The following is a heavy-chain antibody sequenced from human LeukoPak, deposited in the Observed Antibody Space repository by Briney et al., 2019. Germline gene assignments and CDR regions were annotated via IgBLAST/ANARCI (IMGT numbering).Heavy chain of an antibody. CDR2: IYSGGTT. D-gene: IGHD1-26*01. Sequence: TGGPLRLSCTPSEFPVSSNYMIWFRQPPGKGLEWSSVIYSGGTTYYADSVKGRFTISRDTSENTLYLQMNSLRAEDTAVYHCVSGTPGLSGSYGAFDNWGQGTLVAVSS. CDR3: VSGTPGLSGSYGAFDN. V-gene: IGHV3-66*02. J-gene: IGHJ4*02. CDR1: EFPVSSNY.